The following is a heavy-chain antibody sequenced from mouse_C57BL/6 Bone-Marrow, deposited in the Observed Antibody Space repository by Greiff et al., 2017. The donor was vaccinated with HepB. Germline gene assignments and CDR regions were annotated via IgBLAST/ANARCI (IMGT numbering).Heavy chain of an antibody. Sequence: VQLQQSGPGLVKPSQSLSLTCSVTGYSITSGYYWNWIRQFPGNKLEWMGYISYDGSNNYNPSLKNRISITRDTSKNQFFLKLNSVTTEDTATYYCARRGDVYFDYWGQGTTLTVSS. CDR1: GYSITSGYY. CDR2: ISYDGSN. V-gene: IGHV3-6*01. CDR3: ARRGDVYFDY. J-gene: IGHJ2*01.